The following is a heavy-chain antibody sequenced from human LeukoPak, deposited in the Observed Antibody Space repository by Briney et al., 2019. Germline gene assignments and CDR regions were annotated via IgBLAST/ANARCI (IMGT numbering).Heavy chain of an antibody. CDR1: GFSFSDYA. V-gene: IGHV3-49*04. CDR3: SREVGWQRGVREGAFDS. CDR2: ISSKTYGGST. J-gene: IGHJ3*02. Sequence: PGRSLRLPCTASGFSFSDYALSWVRQAPGKGLEWIGFISSKTYGGSTEYAASVKGRFTISKDDSETIAYLQMKSLKTDDTAVYYCSREVGWQRGVREGAFDSWARGTMVIVSS. D-gene: IGHD3-10*01.